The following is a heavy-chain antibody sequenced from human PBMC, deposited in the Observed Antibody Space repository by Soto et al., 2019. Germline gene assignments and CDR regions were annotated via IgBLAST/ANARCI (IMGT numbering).Heavy chain of an antibody. CDR1: GYTFTGYY. Sequence: ASVKVSCKASGYTFTGYYMHWVRQAPGQGLEWMGWINPNSGGTNYAQKFQGRVTMTRDTSISTAYMELSRLRSDDTAVYYCARLRSSGWFYFDYWGQGTLVTVSS. D-gene: IGHD6-19*01. V-gene: IGHV1-2*02. CDR2: INPNSGGT. CDR3: ARLRSSGWFYFDY. J-gene: IGHJ4*02.